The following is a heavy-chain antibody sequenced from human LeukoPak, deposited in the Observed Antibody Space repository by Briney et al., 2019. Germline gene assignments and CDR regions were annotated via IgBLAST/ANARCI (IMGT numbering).Heavy chain of an antibody. Sequence: GASVKVSCKASGGTFSSYAISWVRRDPGQGLEWMGGIIPIFGTANYAQKFQGRVTITADESTSTAYMELSSLRSEDTAVYYCARGAAAAGYFDYWGQGTLVTVSS. CDR3: ARGAAAAGYFDY. J-gene: IGHJ4*02. D-gene: IGHD6-13*01. CDR1: GGTFSSYA. V-gene: IGHV1-69*13. CDR2: IIPIFGTA.